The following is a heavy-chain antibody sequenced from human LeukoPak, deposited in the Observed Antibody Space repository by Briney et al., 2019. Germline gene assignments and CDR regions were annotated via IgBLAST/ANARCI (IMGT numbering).Heavy chain of an antibody. Sequence: SETLSLTCTVSAASISSSPYYWGWLRQPPGKGLEWIVSSYYSRSTYYNPSLKSRVTISLDTSKNQFSLKLSSVTGADTAVYFCAIGLNYFDSWGQGTLVTVSS. J-gene: IGHJ4*02. CDR3: AIGLNYFDS. CDR2: SYYSRST. CDR1: AASISSSPYY. V-gene: IGHV4-39*01. D-gene: IGHD3/OR15-3a*01.